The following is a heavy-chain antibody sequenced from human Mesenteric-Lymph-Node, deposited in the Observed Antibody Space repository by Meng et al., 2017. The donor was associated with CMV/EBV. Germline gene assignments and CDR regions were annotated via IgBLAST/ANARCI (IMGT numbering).Heavy chain of an antibody. CDR2: ISSSSSYI. CDR1: GFIVSSNY. CDR3: AKPIAAAGSGIDY. J-gene: IGHJ4*02. V-gene: IGHV3-21*01. D-gene: IGHD6-13*01. Sequence: GGSLRLSCAASGFIVSSNYMNWVRQAPGKGLEWVSSISSSSSYIYYADSVKGRFTISRDNSKNTLYLQMNSLRAEDTAVYYCAKPIAAAGSGIDYWGQGTLVTVSS.